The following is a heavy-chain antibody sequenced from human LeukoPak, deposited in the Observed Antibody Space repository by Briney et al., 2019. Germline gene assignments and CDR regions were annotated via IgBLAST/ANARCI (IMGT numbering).Heavy chain of an antibody. CDR1: GFTFSSYW. CDR2: IKQDGSEK. D-gene: IGHD4-17*01. V-gene: IGHV3-7*01. Sequence: GGSLRLSCAASGFTFSSYWMSWVRQAPGKGREWVAYIKQDGSEKYYVVSVKGRFTIYRDNAKNSLYLQMNSVRAEDTAVYYCARTVTTIHYYYYYMDVWGKGTTVTVSS. J-gene: IGHJ6*03. CDR3: ARTVTTIHYYYYYMDV.